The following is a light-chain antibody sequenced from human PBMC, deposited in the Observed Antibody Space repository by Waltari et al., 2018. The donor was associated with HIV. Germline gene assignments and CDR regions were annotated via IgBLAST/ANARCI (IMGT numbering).Light chain of an antibody. Sequence: QSVLTQPPSVSAAPGQKVTISCSGSSSNIGNNYVSWYQQLPGIAPKLLIYDNNKRPSGIPDRFSGSKSGTSATLGITGLQTGDEADYYCATWDTSLSAVVFGGGTK. V-gene: IGLV1-51*01. CDR1: SSNIGNNY. CDR2: DNN. CDR3: ATWDTSLSAVV. J-gene: IGLJ2*01.